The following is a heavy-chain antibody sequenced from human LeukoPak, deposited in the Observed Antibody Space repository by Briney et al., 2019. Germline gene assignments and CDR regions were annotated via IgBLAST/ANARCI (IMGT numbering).Heavy chain of an antibody. D-gene: IGHD4-17*01. CDR2: IIPIFGTA. J-gene: IGHJ6*02. CDR3: ARSRNYGDYYYYGMDV. V-gene: IGHV1-69*13. Sequence: ASVKVSCKASGGTFSSYAISWVRRAPGQGLEWMGGIIPIFGTANYAQKFQGRVTITADESTSTAYMELSSLRSEDTAVYYCARSRNYGDYYYYGMDVWGQGTTVTVSS. CDR1: GGTFSSYA.